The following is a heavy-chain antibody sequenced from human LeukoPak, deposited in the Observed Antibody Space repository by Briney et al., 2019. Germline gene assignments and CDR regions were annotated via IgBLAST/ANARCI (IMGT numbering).Heavy chain of an antibody. J-gene: IGHJ4*02. D-gene: IGHD4-11*01. CDR3: ARGVSDYSYFARYYFDY. Sequence: SETLSLTCTVSGDSISNDYWSWIRQPPGKGLEWIGYIYYSGSTNYNPSLKSRVTISVGTSKNQFSLKLSSVTAADTAVYYCARGVSDYSYFARYYFDYWGQGTLVTVSS. CDR1: GDSISNDY. CDR2: IYYSGST. V-gene: IGHV4-59*01.